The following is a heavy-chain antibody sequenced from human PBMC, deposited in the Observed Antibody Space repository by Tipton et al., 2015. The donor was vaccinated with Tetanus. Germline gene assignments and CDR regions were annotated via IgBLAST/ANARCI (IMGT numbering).Heavy chain of an antibody. CDR3: ASLSSGYCYYYYYYMDV. Sequence: SLRLSCAASGFTFSDYYMSWIRQAPGKGLEWVSYISSSCSTIYYADPVKGRFTISRDNAKNSLYLQMNSLRAEDTAVYYCASLSSGYCYYYYYYMDVWGKGTTVTVSS. V-gene: IGHV3-11*01. D-gene: IGHD5-18*01. CDR1: GFTFSDYY. CDR2: ISSSCSTI. J-gene: IGHJ6*03.